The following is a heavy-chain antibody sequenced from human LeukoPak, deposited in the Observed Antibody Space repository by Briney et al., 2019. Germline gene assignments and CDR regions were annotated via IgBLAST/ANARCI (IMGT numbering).Heavy chain of an antibody. CDR1: GFTFSDNA. Sequence: GGSLRLSCAASGFTFSDNAMSWVRRAPGKGLMWVSRINSDGTTTTYADSVKGRFTISRDNAKNTLYLQMNSLRAEDTAVYFCTRDLTLWGRGTLVTVSS. CDR3: TRDLTL. J-gene: IGHJ4*02. V-gene: IGHV3-74*01. CDR2: INSDGTTT.